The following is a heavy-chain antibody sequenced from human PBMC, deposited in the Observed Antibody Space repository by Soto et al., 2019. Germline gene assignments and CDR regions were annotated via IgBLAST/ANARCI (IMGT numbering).Heavy chain of an antibody. D-gene: IGHD3-16*01. Sequence: QVQLQESGPGLVKPSETLSLTCSISGGSISDYQWNWIRQPPGKGLEWIGYIYYSGRTNYNPSLKSRLTISLDTSTRQFSLRLRSVTAADTAVYYCVRMRGLGEISPYLDYWGQGALVTVSS. V-gene: IGHV4-59*01. CDR2: IYYSGRT. J-gene: IGHJ4*02. CDR3: VRMRGLGEISPYLDY. CDR1: GGSISDYQ.